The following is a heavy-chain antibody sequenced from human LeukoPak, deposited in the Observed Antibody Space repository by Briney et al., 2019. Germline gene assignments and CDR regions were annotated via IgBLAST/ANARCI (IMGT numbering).Heavy chain of an antibody. CDR3: ARQGPMVFDGSGYTDY. V-gene: IGHV5-51*01. D-gene: IGHD3-22*01. CDR2: IYPGDSNI. Sequence: GESLQISCKGSGYSFTSYWIGWVRQMPGKGLEWMGIIYPGDSNIKYSPSFQGHVTISVDKSISTAYLQWSSLKASDTAMYFCARQGPMVFDGSGYTDYWGQGTLVTVSS. CDR1: GYSFTSYW. J-gene: IGHJ4*02.